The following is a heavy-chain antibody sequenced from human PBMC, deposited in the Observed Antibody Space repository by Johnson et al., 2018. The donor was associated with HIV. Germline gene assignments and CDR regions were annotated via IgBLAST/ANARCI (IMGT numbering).Heavy chain of an antibody. J-gene: IGHJ3*02. Sequence: VQLVESGGSVVRPGGSLRLSCAASGFIFDDHGMTWVRQGPGKGLEWVAGINWNGGTKGYVDSVEGRFTISRDNAKKSLYLQMNSLRVEDTALYYCARVTEFGSGSNRKSDGFDIWGQGTMVSVSS. CDR1: GFIFDDHG. D-gene: IGHD3-10*01. CDR3: ARVTEFGSGSNRKSDGFDI. V-gene: IGHV3-20*04. CDR2: INWNGGTK.